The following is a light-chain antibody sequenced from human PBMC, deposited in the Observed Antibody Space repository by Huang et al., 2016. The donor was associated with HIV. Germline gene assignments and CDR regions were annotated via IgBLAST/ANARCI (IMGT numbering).Light chain of an antibody. CDR2: AAS. CDR3: QKYDNAPLT. CDR1: QAIYNY. V-gene: IGKV1-27*01. Sequence: DIQLTQSPSSLSAFVGDRVTISCRASQAIYNYLAWYQQKPGKVPKLLIYAASTLQSGVPSRFGGGGSATDFSLTSSSLQPEDVATYYCQKYDNAPLTFGGGTTVEIK. J-gene: IGKJ4*01.